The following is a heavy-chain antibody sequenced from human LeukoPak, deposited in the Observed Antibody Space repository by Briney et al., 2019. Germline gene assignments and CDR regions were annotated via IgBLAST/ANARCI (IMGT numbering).Heavy chain of an antibody. CDR1: GGSFSGYY. V-gene: IGHV4-34*01. CDR3: AGARFWEIDY. Sequence: SETLSLTCAVYGGSFSGYYWGWIRQPPGKGLEWIGEINHSGSTNYNPSLKSRVTISVDTSKNQFSLKLSSVTAADTAVYYCAGARFWEIDYWGQGTLVTVSS. J-gene: IGHJ4*02. CDR2: INHSGST. D-gene: IGHD3-10*01.